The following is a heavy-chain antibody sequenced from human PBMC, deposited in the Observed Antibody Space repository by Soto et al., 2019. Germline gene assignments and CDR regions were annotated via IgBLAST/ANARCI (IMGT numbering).Heavy chain of an antibody. J-gene: IGHJ4*02. D-gene: IGHD6-6*01. Sequence: SETLSLTCAVYGGSFSGYYWSWIRQPPGKGLEWIGEINHSGSTNYNPSLKSRVTISVDTSKNQFSLKLSSVTAADTAVYYCARGLGRSSSSKNYFDYWGQGTLVTVSS. CDR1: GGSFSGYY. V-gene: IGHV4-34*01. CDR2: INHSGST. CDR3: ARGLGRSSSSKNYFDY.